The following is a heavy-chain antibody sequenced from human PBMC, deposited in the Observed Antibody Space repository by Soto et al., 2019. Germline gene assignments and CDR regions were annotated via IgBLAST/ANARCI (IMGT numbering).Heavy chain of an antibody. CDR2: ISAYNGNT. CDR3: ARVHTRASILNKSVYSYGMDV. Sequence: ASVKVSWKASGYTFTSYGISWGRQAPGQGLEWMGWISAYNGNTNYAQKLQGRVTMTTDTSTSTAYMELRSLRSDDTAVYYCARVHTRASILNKSVYSYGMDVWGQGTTVTVSS. D-gene: IGHD3-3*02. CDR1: GYTFTSYG. V-gene: IGHV1-18*01. J-gene: IGHJ6*02.